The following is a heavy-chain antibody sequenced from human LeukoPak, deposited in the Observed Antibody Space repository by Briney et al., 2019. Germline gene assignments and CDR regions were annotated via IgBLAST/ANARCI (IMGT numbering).Heavy chain of an antibody. D-gene: IGHD4-23*01. CDR2: IYYSGST. CDR3: ARQGGGNRNGMDV. V-gene: IGHV4-38-2*02. J-gene: IGHJ6*02. Sequence: SETLSLTCIVSGYSITSGYFWDWIRQPPGKGLEWIGYIYYSGSTNYNPSLKSRVTISVDTSKNQFSLKLSSVTAADTAVYYCARQGGGNRNGMDVWGQGTTVTVSS. CDR1: GYSITSGYF.